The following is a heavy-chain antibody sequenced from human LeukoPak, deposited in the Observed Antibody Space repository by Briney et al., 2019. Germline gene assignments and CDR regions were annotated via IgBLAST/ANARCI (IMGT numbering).Heavy chain of an antibody. CDR3: AKDPGYCSGGSCYGDLGYFDY. D-gene: IGHD2-15*01. Sequence: GGSLRLSCAASGFTFSSYATSWVRQAPGKGLEWVSAISGSGGSTYYADSVKGRFTISRDNSKNTLYLQMNSLRAEDTAVYYCAKDPGYCSGGSCYGDLGYFDYWGQGTLVTVFS. J-gene: IGHJ4*02. CDR1: GFTFSSYA. V-gene: IGHV3-23*01. CDR2: ISGSGGST.